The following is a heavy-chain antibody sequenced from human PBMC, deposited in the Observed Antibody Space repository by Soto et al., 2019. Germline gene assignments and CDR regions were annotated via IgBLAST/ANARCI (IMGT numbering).Heavy chain of an antibody. Sequence: PGGSLRLSCTTSGFTVSSSHMSWVRQAPGKGLEWVSYISSSSSYTNYADSVKGRFTISRDNAKNSLYLQMNSLRAEDTAVYYCARVGGNLRPLYYFDYWGQGTLVTVSS. V-gene: IGHV3-11*05. D-gene: IGHD2-15*01. CDR1: GFTVSSSH. CDR3: ARVGGNLRPLYYFDY. CDR2: ISSSSSYT. J-gene: IGHJ4*02.